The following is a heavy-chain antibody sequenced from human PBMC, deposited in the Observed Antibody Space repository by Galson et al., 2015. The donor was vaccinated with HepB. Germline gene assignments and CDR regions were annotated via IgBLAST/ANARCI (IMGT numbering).Heavy chain of an antibody. J-gene: IGHJ4*02. Sequence: SLRLSCAASGFTFSDYWMAWVRQAPGKGLEWVANIKQDGIKKHYVDSVEGRLIISRDNAKNSLYLQMNSLRAEDTAVYFCARDSDGDLDYWGQGTRVIVSS. CDR3: ARDSDGDLDY. CDR1: GFTFSDYW. V-gene: IGHV3-7*03. D-gene: IGHD4-17*01. CDR2: IKQDGIKK.